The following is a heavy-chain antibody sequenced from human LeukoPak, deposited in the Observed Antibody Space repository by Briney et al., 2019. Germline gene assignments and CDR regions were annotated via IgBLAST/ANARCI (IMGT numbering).Heavy chain of an antibody. CDR1: GYTFIGYY. D-gene: IGHD3/OR15-3a*01. Sequence: GASVKVSCKASGYTFIGYYMHWVRQAPGQGLEWMGWINPNSGGTNYAQKFQGRVTMTRDTSISTAYMELSRLRSDDTAVYYCARADRRTSNWFDPWGQGTLVTVSS. J-gene: IGHJ5*02. CDR3: ARADRRTSNWFDP. V-gene: IGHV1-2*02. CDR2: INPNSGGT.